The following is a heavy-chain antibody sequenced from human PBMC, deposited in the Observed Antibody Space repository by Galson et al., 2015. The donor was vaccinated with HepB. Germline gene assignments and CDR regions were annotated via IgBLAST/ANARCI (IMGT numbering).Heavy chain of an antibody. J-gene: IGHJ4*02. CDR2: FRSKDSNYAK. V-gene: IGHV3-73*01. Sequence: SLRVSCAASGFTFSGSAIHWVRQTSGKGLEWVGGFRSKDSNYAKAYTASLKGRFTIARDDSKNTVYLHMRSLKTEDTAVYYCTKLADLSCYSSSWGQGTLVTVSS. CDR3: TKLADLSCYSSS. D-gene: IGHD6-13*01. CDR1: GFTFSGSA.